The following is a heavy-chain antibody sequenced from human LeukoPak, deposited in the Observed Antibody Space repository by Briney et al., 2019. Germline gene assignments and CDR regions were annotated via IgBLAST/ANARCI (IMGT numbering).Heavy chain of an antibody. D-gene: IGHD5-24*01. CDR1: GFTFSNYS. J-gene: IGHJ3*02. Sequence: GGSLRLSCAPSGFTFSNYSMSWVRQAPGKGLEWVSSIGATSGGTYYADSVKGRFTISRDNSKNTLYLQTNSLRPEDTALYYCARGRQRWLESDAFDIWGLGTMVIVFS. V-gene: IGHV3-23*01. CDR3: ARGRQRWLESDAFDI. CDR2: IGATSGGT.